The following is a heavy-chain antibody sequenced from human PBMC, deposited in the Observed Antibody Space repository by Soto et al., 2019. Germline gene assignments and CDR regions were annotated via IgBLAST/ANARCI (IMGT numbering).Heavy chain of an antibody. D-gene: IGHD2-15*01. Sequence: EVQLVETGGGLIQPGGSLRLSCTVSGFLVSSNYVTWVRQAPGKGLEWVAIIYSGDGITFYADSVKGRFTISRDSPTNTVYLQMRGLRAEDTALYYCARGYCRGATCLGASGPLRPWFDTWGQGTPVTVSS. J-gene: IGHJ5*02. V-gene: IGHV3-53*02. CDR2: IYSGDGIT. CDR3: ARGYCRGATCLGASGPLRPWFDT. CDR1: GFLVSSNY.